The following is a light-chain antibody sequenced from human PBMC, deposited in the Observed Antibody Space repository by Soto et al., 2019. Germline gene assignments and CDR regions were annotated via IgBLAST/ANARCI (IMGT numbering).Light chain of an antibody. J-gene: IGLJ1*01. CDR3: TSYTRDTALV. CDR2: EVS. V-gene: IGLV2-14*01. CDR1: SSDVGTYNY. Sequence: QSALTQPASVSGSPGQSITISCTGTSSDVGTYNYVSWYQHHPGKAPKLIIYEVSNRPSGVSNRFSGSKSGSTASLTISGLQAEEEADYHCTSYTRDTALVFGTGTKLTVL.